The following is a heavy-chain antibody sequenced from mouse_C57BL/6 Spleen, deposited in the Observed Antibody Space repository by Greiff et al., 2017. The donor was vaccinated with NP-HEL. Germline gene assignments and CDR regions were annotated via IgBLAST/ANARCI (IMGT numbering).Heavy chain of an antibody. V-gene: IGHV1-20*01. CDR1: GYSFTGYF. Sequence: VHVKQSGPELVKPGDSVKISCKASGYSFTGYFMNWVMQSHGKSLEWIGRINPYNGDTFYNQKFKGKATLTVDKSSSTAHMELRSLTSEDSAVYYCARSTTVVAPRAMDYWGQGTSVTVSS. CDR2: INPYNGDT. CDR3: ARSTTVVAPRAMDY. D-gene: IGHD1-1*01. J-gene: IGHJ4*01.